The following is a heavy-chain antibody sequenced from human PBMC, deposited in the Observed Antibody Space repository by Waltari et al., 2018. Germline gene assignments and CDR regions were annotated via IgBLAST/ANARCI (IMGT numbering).Heavy chain of an antibody. Sequence: QVQLQESGPGLVKPSETLSLTCTVSGGSISSYYWTWIRQPAGTGLEWIGRIYTSGSTNYNPSLKSRVTMSVDTSKNQFSLKLSSVTAADTAVYYCAREGVVVVITPYYYYYGMDVWGQGTTVTVSS. D-gene: IGHD3-22*01. V-gene: IGHV4-4*07. CDR2: IYTSGST. J-gene: IGHJ6*02. CDR3: AREGVVVVITPYYYYYGMDV. CDR1: GGSISSYY.